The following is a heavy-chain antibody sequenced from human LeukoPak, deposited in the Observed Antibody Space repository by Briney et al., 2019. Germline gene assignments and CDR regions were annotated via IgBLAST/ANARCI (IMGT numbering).Heavy chain of an antibody. CDR3: ARAPGLQWSRKIGYY. CDR2: INHSGST. D-gene: IGHD6-19*01. V-gene: IGHV4-34*01. J-gene: IGHJ4*02. Sequence: PSETLSLTCAVYGGSFSGYYWSWIRQPPGKGLEWIGEINHSGSTNYNPSLKSRVTISVDTSKNQFSLKLSPVTAADTAVYYCARAPGLQWSRKIGYYWGQGTLVTVSS. CDR1: GGSFSGYY.